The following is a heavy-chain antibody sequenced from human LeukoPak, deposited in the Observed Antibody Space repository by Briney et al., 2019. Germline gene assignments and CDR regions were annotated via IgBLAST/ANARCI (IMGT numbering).Heavy chain of an antibody. CDR1: GFTFSDYY. V-gene: IGHV3-11*06. J-gene: IGHJ4*02. CDR3: ARTPYHGSGSYHFDY. CDR2: ISSSSSYT. D-gene: IGHD3-10*01. Sequence: GGSLRLSCAASGFTFSDYYMSWIRQAPGKGLEWVSYISSSSSYTNYADSVKGRYTISRDNAKNSLYLQMNSLRAEDTAVYYCARTPYHGSGSYHFDYWGQGTLVTVSS.